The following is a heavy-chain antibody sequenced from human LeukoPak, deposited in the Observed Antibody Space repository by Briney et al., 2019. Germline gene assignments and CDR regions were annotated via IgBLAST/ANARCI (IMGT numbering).Heavy chain of an antibody. Sequence: SETLSLTCTVSGGSISSSGCYWGWIRQPPGKGLEWIGSIYYSGSTYYNPSLKSRVTISVDTSKNQFSLKLSSVTAADTAVYYCARDPPYYYDSSGSQGDNAFDIWGQGTMVTVSS. CDR2: IYYSGST. J-gene: IGHJ3*02. D-gene: IGHD3-22*01. CDR3: ARDPPYYYDSSGSQGDNAFDI. V-gene: IGHV4-39*07. CDR1: GGSISSSGCY.